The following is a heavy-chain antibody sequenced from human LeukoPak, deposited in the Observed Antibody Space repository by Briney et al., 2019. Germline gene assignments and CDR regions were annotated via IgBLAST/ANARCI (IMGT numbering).Heavy chain of an antibody. D-gene: IGHD3-3*01. CDR2: INHSGST. CDR1: GGSFSGYY. J-gene: IGHJ4*02. Sequence: PSETPSLTCAVYGGSFSGYYWSWIRQPPGKGLEWIGEINHSGSTNYNPSLKSRVTISVDTSKNQFSLKLSSVTAADTAVYYCARSTTIFGVVIITEFDYWGQGTLVTVSS. CDR3: ARSTTIFGVVIITEFDY. V-gene: IGHV4-34*01.